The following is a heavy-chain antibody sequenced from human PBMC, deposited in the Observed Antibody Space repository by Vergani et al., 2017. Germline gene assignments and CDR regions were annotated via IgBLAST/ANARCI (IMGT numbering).Heavy chain of an antibody. CDR3: ARDPDIVVVPAAPYYYYYYGMDV. J-gene: IGHJ6*02. V-gene: IGHV1-18*04. Sequence: QVQLVQSGAEVKKPGASVKVSCKASGYTFTSYGISWVRQAPGQGLEWMGWISAYNGNTNYAQKLQGRVIMTIDTSTSTAYMELRSLRSDDTAVYYCARDPDIVVVPAAPYYYYYYGMDVWGQGTTVTVSS. CDR2: ISAYNGNT. CDR1: GYTFTSYG. D-gene: IGHD2-2*01.